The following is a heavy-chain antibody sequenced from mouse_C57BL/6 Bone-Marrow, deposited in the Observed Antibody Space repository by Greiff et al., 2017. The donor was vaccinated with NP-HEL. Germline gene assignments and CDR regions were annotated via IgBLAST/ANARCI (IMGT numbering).Heavy chain of an antibody. CDR3: ARNSYGSSAWFAY. V-gene: IGHV1-67*01. J-gene: IGHJ3*01. CDR1: GYTFTDYA. CDR2: NSTYYGDA. Sequence: QVQLQQSGPELVRPGVSVKISCKGSGYTFTDYAMHWVKQSHAKSLEWIGVNSTYYGDASYNQKVKDKATMTVDKASSTAYMELARLTSEDSAVYYCARNSYGSSAWFAYWGQGTLVTVSA. D-gene: IGHD1-1*01.